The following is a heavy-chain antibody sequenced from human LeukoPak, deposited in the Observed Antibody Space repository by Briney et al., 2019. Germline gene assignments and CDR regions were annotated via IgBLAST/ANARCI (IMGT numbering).Heavy chain of an antibody. V-gene: IGHV1-18*01. CDR3: ARDAPVQYQLIDY. CDR2: ISAYNGNT. Sequence: ASVKVSCKASGYTFINYAINWVRQAPGQGLEWMGWISAYNGNTNYAQKLQGRVTMTTDTSTSTAYMELRSLRSDDTAVYYCARDAPVQYQLIDYWGQGTLVTVSS. J-gene: IGHJ4*02. D-gene: IGHD2-2*01. CDR1: GYTFINYA.